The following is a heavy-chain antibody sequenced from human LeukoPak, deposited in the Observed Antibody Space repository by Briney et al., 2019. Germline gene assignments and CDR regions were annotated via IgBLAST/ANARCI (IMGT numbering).Heavy chain of an antibody. CDR2: IYYSGST. CDR3: ARTRTTVTTNYYYYYGMDV. Sequence: SETLSLTCTVSGGSISSYYWSWIRQPPGEGLEWIGYIYYSGSTNYNPSLKSRVTISVDTSKNQFSLKLSSVTAADTAVYYCARTRTTVTTNYYYYYGMDVWGQGTTVTVSS. D-gene: IGHD4-17*01. CDR1: GGSISSYY. V-gene: IGHV4-59*01. J-gene: IGHJ6*02.